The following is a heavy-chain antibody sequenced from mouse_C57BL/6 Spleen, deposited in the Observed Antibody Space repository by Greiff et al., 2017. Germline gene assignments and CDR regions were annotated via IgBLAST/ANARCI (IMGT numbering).Heavy chain of an antibody. CDR3: ASSDSSGPYAMDY. CDR2: IDPSDSYT. J-gene: IGHJ4*01. V-gene: IGHV1-69*01. CDR1: GYTFTSYW. D-gene: IGHD3-2*02. Sequence: VQLQQPGAELVMPGASVKLSCKASGYTFTSYWMHWVKQRTGQGLEWIGEIDPSDSYTNYNQKFKGKSTLTVDKSSSTAYMQLSSLTSEDSAVYYCASSDSSGPYAMDYWGQGTSVTVSS.